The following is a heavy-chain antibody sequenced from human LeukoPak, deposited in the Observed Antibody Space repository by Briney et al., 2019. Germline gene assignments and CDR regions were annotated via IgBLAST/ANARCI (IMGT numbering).Heavy chain of an antibody. Sequence: GGSLRLSCLASGFTFSNYAMSWVRQAPGKGLEWVSGITISGKTAYYADSVKGRFTISRDNSKNTLYLQMNGLRAEDTAVYYCARDGETYYYDSSGYYFGYFDYWGQGTLVTVSS. D-gene: IGHD3-22*01. J-gene: IGHJ4*02. CDR2: ITISGKTA. CDR3: ARDGETYYYDSSGYYFGYFDY. CDR1: GFTFSNYA. V-gene: IGHV3-23*01.